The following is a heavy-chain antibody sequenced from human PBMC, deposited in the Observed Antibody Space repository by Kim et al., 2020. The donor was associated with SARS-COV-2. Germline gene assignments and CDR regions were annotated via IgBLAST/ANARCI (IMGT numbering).Heavy chain of an antibody. CDR2: IFHSGNT. V-gene: IGHV4-59*01. Sequence: SDTLSLTCTVSSDSMTAYYWSWIRQFPGKGLEWIGYIFHSGNTNYSPSLKSRVIISWDTSRNQFSLALTSVTEADTAVYYCARSEGRASWHHFDYWGQGILVTVSS. CDR1: SDSMTAYY. D-gene: IGHD3-3*02. CDR3: ARSEGRASWHHFDY. J-gene: IGHJ4*02.